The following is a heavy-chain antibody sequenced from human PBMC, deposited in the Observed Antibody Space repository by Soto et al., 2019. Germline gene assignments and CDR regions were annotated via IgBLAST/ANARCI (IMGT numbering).Heavy chain of an antibody. V-gene: IGHV4-59*01. CDR1: CVSMSNYY. J-gene: IGHJ2*01. D-gene: IGHD6-13*01. Sequence: SETLSLTCIDSCVSMSNYYWSCIRQPPGKGLEWMGCIYCNGNTKYNPYHKSRVNKPKDTSKNQCHLRLSSVTAEDTDVYYCARVGYSSSWFWYFDLWGRGNLVTVSS. CDR2: IYCNGNT. CDR3: ARVGYSSSWFWYFDL.